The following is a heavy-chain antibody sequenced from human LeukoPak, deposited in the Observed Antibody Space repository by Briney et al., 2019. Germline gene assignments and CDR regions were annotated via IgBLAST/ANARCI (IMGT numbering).Heavy chain of an antibody. CDR1: TAGSITGYH. CDR3: ARGGGDYVGWFDP. CDR2: ADTTGNT. Sequence: PSQTLSLTCSVSTAGSITGYHWNWIRQSAGEGLEWIGRADTTGNTKYNPSLKSQVIISVDTSNKQFSLKLTSVTAADTAVYYCARGGGDYVGWFDPWGQGTLVIVSS. J-gene: IGHJ5*02. V-gene: IGHV4-4*07. D-gene: IGHD4-17*01.